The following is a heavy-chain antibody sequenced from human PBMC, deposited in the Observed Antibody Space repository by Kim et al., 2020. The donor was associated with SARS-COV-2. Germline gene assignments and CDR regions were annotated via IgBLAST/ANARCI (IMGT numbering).Heavy chain of an antibody. D-gene: IGHD4-17*01. CDR2: ISWNSGSI. V-gene: IGHV3-9*01. CDR1: GFTFDDYA. CDR3: AKGFQKHTVTTGFDY. Sequence: GGSLRLSCAASGFTFDDYAMHWVRQAPGKGLEWVSGISWNSGSIGYADSVKGRFTISRDNAKNSLYLQMNSLRAEDTALYYCAKGFQKHTVTTGFDYWGQGTLVTVSS. J-gene: IGHJ4*02.